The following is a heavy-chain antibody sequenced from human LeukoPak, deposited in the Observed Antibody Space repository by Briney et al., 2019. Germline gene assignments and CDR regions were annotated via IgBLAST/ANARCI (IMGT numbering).Heavy chain of an antibody. CDR2: IKQDGSEK. V-gene: IGHV3-7*01. CDR3: ARDPSSYYDFWSGYYDY. Sequence: SGGSLRLSCAASGFTFSSYWMSWVRQAPGKGLEWVANIKQDGSEKYYVDSVKGRFTISRENAKNSLYLQMNSLRAEDTAVYYCARDPSSYYDFWSGYYDYWGQGTMVTVSS. CDR1: GFTFSSYW. J-gene: IGHJ4*02. D-gene: IGHD3-3*01.